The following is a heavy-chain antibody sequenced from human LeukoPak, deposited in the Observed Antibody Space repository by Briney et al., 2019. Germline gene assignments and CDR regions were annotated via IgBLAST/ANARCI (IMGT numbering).Heavy chain of an antibody. Sequence: GGSLRLSCTASGFTITSYILNCVRQAPGKGLEWVSYISSTSSTIYYADSVKGRFTISRDNAKNSLYLQMNSLRAEDTAVYYCAVRSGTYSCECWGQGTLVTVSS. CDR3: AVRSGTYSCEC. D-gene: IGHD1-26*01. J-gene: IGHJ4*02. CDR1: GFTITSYI. CDR2: ISSTSSTI. V-gene: IGHV3-48*01.